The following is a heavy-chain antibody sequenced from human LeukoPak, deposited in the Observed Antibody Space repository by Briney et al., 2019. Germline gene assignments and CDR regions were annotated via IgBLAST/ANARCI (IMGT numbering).Heavy chain of an antibody. J-gene: IGHJ2*01. V-gene: IGHV1-46*01. CDR1: GYTFTSYY. CDR2: INPSSGST. D-gene: IGHD6-19*01. CDR3: ARDGWGPDWYFDL. Sequence: ASVKVSCKASGYTFTSYYMHWVRQAPGQGLEWMGIINPSSGSTSYAQKFQGRVTMTRDTSTSTVYMELSSLRSEDTAVYYCARDGWGPDWYFDLWGRGTLVTVSS.